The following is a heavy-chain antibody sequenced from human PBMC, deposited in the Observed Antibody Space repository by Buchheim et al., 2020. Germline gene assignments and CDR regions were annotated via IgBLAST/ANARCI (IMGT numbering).Heavy chain of an antibody. CDR2: IKQDGSEK. D-gene: IGHD6-13*01. J-gene: IGHJ4*02. Sequence: EVQLVESGGGLVQPGGSLRLSCAASGFTFSSYWMSWVRQAPGKGLEWVANIKQDGSEKYYVDSVKGRVTNSRDNAKNSMYLQMNSLRAEDTAVYYCARVRRTLPGIAAAGFDYWGQGTL. CDR3: ARVRRTLPGIAAAGFDY. CDR1: GFTFSSYW. V-gene: IGHV3-7*04.